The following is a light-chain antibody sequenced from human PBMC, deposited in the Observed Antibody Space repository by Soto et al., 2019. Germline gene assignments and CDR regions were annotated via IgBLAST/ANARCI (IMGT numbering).Light chain of an antibody. CDR1: QSVSSN. CDR3: QQYDNWPRGT. Sequence: ETVMTQSPGTLSVPPGERATLSCRASQSVSSNLAWYQQKPGQAPRLLIYGASTRATGIPARFSGSGSGTEFTLTISSLQSEDFAVYYCQQYDNWPRGTFGQGTKVDIK. CDR2: GAS. V-gene: IGKV3-15*01. J-gene: IGKJ1*01.